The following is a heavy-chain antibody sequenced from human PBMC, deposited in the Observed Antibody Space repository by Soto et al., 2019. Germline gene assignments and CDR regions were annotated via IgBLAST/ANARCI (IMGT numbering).Heavy chain of an antibody. CDR2: ISSSSSYI. D-gene: IGHD2-2*01. V-gene: IGHV3-21*01. Sequence: EVQLVESGGGLVKPGGSLRLSCAASGFTFSSYIMNWVRQAPGKGLEWVSSISSSSSYIYYADSVKGRFTISRDNAKNSLYLQMNSLRAEDTAVYYCARGYCSSTSCYYYYYYYMDVWGKGTTVTVSS. J-gene: IGHJ6*03. CDR1: GFTFSSYI. CDR3: ARGYCSSTSCYYYYYYYMDV.